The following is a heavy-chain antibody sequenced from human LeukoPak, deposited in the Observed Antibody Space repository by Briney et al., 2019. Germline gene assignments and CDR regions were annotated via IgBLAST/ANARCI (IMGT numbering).Heavy chain of an antibody. D-gene: IGHD3-22*01. V-gene: IGHV1-2*06. J-gene: IGHJ1*01. CDR2: INPNSGGT. CDR3: ARADNYYDSSGYSILYFQH. CDR1: GYTFTGYY. Sequence: ASVKVSCKASGYTFTGYYMHWVRQAPGQGLEWMGRINPNSGGTNYAQKFQGRVTMTRDTSISTAYMELSSLRSEDTAVYYCARADNYYDSSGYSILYFQHWGQGTLVTVSS.